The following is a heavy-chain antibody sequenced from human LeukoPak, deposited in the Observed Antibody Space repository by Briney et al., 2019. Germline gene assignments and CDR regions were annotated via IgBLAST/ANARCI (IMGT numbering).Heavy chain of an antibody. D-gene: IGHD3-22*01. J-gene: IGHJ4*02. Sequence: SETLSLTCTVSGGSISSYNWSWIRQPPGKGLEWLGYIYSSGSTNYNPSLESRVTISVDTSKNQFSLKLSSVTAADTAVYYCARHYYHSSGSDSFDYWGQGTLVTVSS. CDR1: GGSISSYN. CDR3: ARHYYHSSGSDSFDY. V-gene: IGHV4-59*01. CDR2: IYSSGST.